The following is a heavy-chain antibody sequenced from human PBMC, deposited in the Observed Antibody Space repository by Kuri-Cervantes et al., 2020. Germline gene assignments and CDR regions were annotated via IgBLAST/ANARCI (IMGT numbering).Heavy chain of an antibody. CDR2: ISSSSSTI. V-gene: IGHV3-48*02. CDR3: AREYYYGSGSYYYFDY. D-gene: IGHD3-10*01. J-gene: IGHJ4*02. Sequence: GGSLRLSCAASGFTFSSYSMNWVRRAPGKGLEWVSYISSSSSTIYYADSVKGRFTISRDNAKNSLYLQMNSLRDGDTAVYYCAREYYYGSGSYYYFDYWGQGTLVTVSS. CDR1: GFTFSSYS.